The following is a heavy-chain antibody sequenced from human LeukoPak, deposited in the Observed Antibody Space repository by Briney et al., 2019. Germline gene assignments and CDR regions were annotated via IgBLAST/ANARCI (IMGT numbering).Heavy chain of an antibody. D-gene: IGHD6-13*01. CDR1: GFTFSSYS. CDR2: ISSSSSTI. J-gene: IGHJ6*03. Sequence: TGGSLRLSCAASGFTFSSYSMNWVRQAPGKGLEWVSYISSSSSTIYYADSVKGRFTISRDNAKNSLYLQMNSLRAEDTAVYYCARDQAAAYTLGVYYYYYMDVWGKGTTVTVSS. V-gene: IGHV3-48*01. CDR3: ARDQAAAYTLGVYYYYYMDV.